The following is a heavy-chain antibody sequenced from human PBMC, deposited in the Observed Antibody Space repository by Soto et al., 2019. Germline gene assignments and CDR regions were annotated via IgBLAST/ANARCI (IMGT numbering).Heavy chain of an antibody. CDR2: IIPILGIA. CDR3: ARDGGDYDFWSGYTPYYYMDV. D-gene: IGHD3-3*01. V-gene: IGHV1-69*04. J-gene: IGHJ6*03. CDR1: GGTFSSYT. Sequence: SVKVSCKASGGTFSSYTISWVRQAPGQGLEWMGRIIPILGIANYAQKFQGRVTITADKSTSTAYMELSSLRSEDTAVYYCARDGGDYDFWSGYTPYYYMDVWGKATTVTVSS.